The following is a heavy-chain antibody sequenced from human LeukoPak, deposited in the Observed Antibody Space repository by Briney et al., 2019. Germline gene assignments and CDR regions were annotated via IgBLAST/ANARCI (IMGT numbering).Heavy chain of an antibody. D-gene: IGHD1-1*01. J-gene: IGHJ4*02. CDR2: MNPNSGNT. V-gene: IGHV1-8*01. Sequence: ASVKVSCEASGYTFTSYDINWVRQATGQGLERMGWMNPNSGNTGYAQKFQGRVTMTRNTSISTAYMELSSLRSEDTAVYYCARGLGKAPKRRYYFDYWGQGTLVTVSS. CDR3: ARGLGKAPKRRYYFDY. CDR1: GYTFTSYD.